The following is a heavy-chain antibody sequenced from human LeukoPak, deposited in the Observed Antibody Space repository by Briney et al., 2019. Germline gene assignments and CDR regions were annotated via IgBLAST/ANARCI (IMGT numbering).Heavy chain of an antibody. CDR1: GGSFSGYY. CDR3: ARGRIVGVDY. Sequence: SETLSLTCAVYGGSFSGYYWSWIRQPPGKGLEWIGSIYYSGSTYYNPSLKSRVTISVDTSKNQFSLKLSSVTAADTAVYYCARGRIVGVDYWGQGTLVTVSS. V-gene: IGHV4-34*01. D-gene: IGHD1-26*01. CDR2: IYYSGST. J-gene: IGHJ4*02.